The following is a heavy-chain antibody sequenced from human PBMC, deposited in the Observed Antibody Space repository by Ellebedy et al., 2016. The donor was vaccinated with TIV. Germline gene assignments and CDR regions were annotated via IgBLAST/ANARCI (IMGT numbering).Heavy chain of an antibody. V-gene: IGHV3-7*03. CDR3: ARVPVRSNIWFPD. D-gene: IGHD2/OR15-2a*01. J-gene: IGHJ4*02. Sequence: GESLKISCAASGFTFSSCYMTWVRQAPGKGLEWVATIKDDGSEKYYVDSVKGRFTISRDNAKKSLYLEMNSLRAEDTAVYYCARVPVRSNIWFPDWGQGTQVTVSS. CDR2: IKDDGSEK. CDR1: GFTFSSCY.